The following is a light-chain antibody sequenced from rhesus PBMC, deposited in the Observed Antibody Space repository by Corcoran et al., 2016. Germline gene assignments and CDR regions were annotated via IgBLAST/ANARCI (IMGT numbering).Light chain of an antibody. Sequence: DIQMTQSPSSLSASVGDTVTITCRASQSISSWLDWYQQKPGKAPKSRIYKASSLQSGGPSRVSGSGSGTDFTLTISSLQPEDFATYYCLQYSSSPFTFGPGTKLDIK. CDR2: KAS. V-gene: IGKV1-22*01. J-gene: IGKJ3*01. CDR3: LQYSSSPFT. CDR1: QSISSW.